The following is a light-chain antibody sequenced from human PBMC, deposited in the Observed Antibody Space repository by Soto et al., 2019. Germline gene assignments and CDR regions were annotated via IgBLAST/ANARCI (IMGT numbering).Light chain of an antibody. V-gene: IGLV2-8*01. CDR1: SSDVGGYNY. CDR2: EFN. CDR3: SSYAGSSNV. J-gene: IGLJ1*01. Sequence: QSVLTQPPSASGSPGQTVAISCTGTSSDVGGYNYVSWYQQHPGKAPKLMIYEFNKRPSGVPDRFSGSKSGNTASLTVSGLQAEDEADYYCSSYAGSSNVFGTGTTLTVL.